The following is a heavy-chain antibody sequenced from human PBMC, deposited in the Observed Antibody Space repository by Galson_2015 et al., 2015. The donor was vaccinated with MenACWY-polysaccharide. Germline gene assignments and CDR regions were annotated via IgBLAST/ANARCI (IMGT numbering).Heavy chain of an antibody. Sequence: GDTYYNPSLKSRVTISVDTSKNQFSLKLSSVTAADTAVYYCARYCSTASCYNYFDYWGQGTLITVSS. J-gene: IGHJ4*02. D-gene: IGHD2-2*02. V-gene: IGHV4-39*01. CDR3: ARYCSTASCYNYFDY. CDR2: GDT.